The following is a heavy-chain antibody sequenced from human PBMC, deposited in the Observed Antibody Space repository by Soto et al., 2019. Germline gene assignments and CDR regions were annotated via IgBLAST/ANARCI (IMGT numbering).Heavy chain of an antibody. CDR3: ARNRIVVVVADAFDI. V-gene: IGHV4-31*03. CDR2: IYYSGST. D-gene: IGHD2-15*01. CDR1: GGSISSGGYY. J-gene: IGHJ3*02. Sequence: PSETLSLTCTVSGGSISSGGYYWSWIRQHPGKGLEWIGYIYYSGSTYYNPSLKSRVAISVDTSKNQFSLKLSSVTAADTAVYYCARNRIVVVVADAFDIWGQGTMVTVSS.